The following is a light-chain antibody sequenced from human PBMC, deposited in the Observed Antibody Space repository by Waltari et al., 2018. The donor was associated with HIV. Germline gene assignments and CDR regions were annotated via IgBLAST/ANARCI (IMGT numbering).Light chain of an antibody. J-gene: IGLJ2*01. CDR3: QVWVDSRDVAVI. CDR2: DDS. V-gene: IGLV3-21*04. CDR1: NIGGKL. Sequence: SSALTQPPSVSVAPGKTARLTCGGDNIGGKLVHWYQQKPGQAPVLVICDDSDRPSGIPERFSGSNSGNTATLTISRVEGGDEADYYCQVWVDSRDVAVIFGGGTKLTVL.